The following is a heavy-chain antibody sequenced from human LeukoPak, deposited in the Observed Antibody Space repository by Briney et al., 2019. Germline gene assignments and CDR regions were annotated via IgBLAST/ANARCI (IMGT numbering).Heavy chain of an antibody. Sequence: GGTLRLSCAASGFTFSSYSMNWVRQAPGKGLEWVSSISSSSSDIYYRESVKGRFTISRDNTKNSLFLQMNSLRAEDTAVYYCARDRGYSGIYLAYYFDYWGQGTLVTVSS. D-gene: IGHD1-26*01. J-gene: IGHJ4*02. CDR1: GFTFSSYS. CDR2: ISSSSSDI. V-gene: IGHV3-21*01. CDR3: ARDRGYSGIYLAYYFDY.